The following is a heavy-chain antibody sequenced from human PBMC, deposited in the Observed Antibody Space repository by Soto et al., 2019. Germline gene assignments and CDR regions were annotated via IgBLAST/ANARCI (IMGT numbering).Heavy chain of an antibody. J-gene: IGHJ3*02. V-gene: IGHV1-18*01. D-gene: IGHD3-10*01. Sequence: GASLKVSCKASGYTFTSYGISWARQAPGQGLEWMGWISAYNGNTNYAQKLQGRVTMTTDTSTSTAYMELRSLRSDDTAVYYCARAGPMVRGVIITDAFDIWGQGTMVTVSS. CDR1: GYTFTSYG. CDR3: ARAGPMVRGVIITDAFDI. CDR2: ISAYNGNT.